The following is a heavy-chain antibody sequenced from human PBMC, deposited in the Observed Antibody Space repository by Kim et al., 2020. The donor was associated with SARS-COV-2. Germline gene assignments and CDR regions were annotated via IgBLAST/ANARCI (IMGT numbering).Heavy chain of an antibody. CDR3: AKDQRIVVVPDY. J-gene: IGHJ4*02. V-gene: IGHV3-23*01. Sequence: YYADSVKGRFTISRDNSKNTLYLQMNSLRAEDTAVYYCAKDQRIVVVPDYWGQGTLVTVSS. D-gene: IGHD3-22*01.